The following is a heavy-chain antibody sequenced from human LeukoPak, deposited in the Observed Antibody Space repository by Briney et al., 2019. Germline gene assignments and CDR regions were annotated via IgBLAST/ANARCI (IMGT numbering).Heavy chain of an antibody. V-gene: IGHV3-30*18. J-gene: IGHJ4*02. CDR3: AKIGRELDYYFDY. Sequence: GGSLRLSCAASGFTFSSYGMHWVRQAPGKGLEWVAVISYDGSNKYYADSVKGRFTISRDNSKNTLYLQMNSLRAEDTAVYYCAKIGRELDYYFDYWGQGTLVTVSS. CDR1: GFTFSSYG. D-gene: IGHD1-26*01. CDR2: ISYDGSNK.